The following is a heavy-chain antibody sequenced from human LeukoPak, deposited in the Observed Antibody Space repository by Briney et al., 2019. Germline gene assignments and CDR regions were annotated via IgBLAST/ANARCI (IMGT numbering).Heavy chain of an antibody. CDR2: ISGSGGAT. CDR1: GFTFDLHA. D-gene: IGHD1-26*01. J-gene: IGHJ3*01. CDR3: TKERELFWGHDAYDA. Sequence: GGSLRLSCETSGFTFDLHAMGWVRQAPGKGLEWVSGISGSGGATFYADSVKGRFNITRDKSTKTLYLQMHNLGAEDTALYYCTKERELFWGHDAYDAWGQGTMVTVSS. V-gene: IGHV3-23*01.